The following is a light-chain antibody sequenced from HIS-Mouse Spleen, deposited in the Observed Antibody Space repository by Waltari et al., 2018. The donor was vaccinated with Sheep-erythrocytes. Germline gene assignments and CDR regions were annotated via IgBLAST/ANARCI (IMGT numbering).Light chain of an antibody. Sequence: SSELTQDPAVSVALGQTVRITCQGDSLRSYYASWFQQKPGQAPVLVIYGKNNRASGIPDRFSGSRSGNTASLTITGAQAEDEADFYCNSRDSSGNHLGVVFGGGTKLTVL. CDR1: SLRSYY. J-gene: IGLJ2*01. V-gene: IGLV3-19*01. CDR3: NSRDSSGNHLGVV. CDR2: GKN.